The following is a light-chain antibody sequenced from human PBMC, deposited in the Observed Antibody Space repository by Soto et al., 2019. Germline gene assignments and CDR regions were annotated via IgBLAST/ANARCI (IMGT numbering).Light chain of an antibody. CDR2: AAS. V-gene: IGKV1D-12*01. Sequence: DIKMTQSPSSVSASVGDRVTITCRASQCITSWLAWYQQEPGKAPKLLIYAASILQSGVPSRFSGSGSGTDFTLSISSLQPEDFATYYCQQANNFPLTFGGGTKVEIK. J-gene: IGKJ4*01. CDR3: QQANNFPLT. CDR1: QCITSW.